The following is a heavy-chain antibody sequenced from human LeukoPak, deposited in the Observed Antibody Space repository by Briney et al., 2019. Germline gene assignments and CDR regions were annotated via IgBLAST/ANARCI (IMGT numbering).Heavy chain of an antibody. D-gene: IGHD6-13*01. CDR2: ISAYNGNT. V-gene: IGHV1-18*01. CDR3: ARGGGAAADYSYYYMDV. Sequence: GASVKVSCKASGYTFSSYGISWVRQAPGQGLEWMGWISAYNGNTNYARKLQGRVTMTTDTSTSTAYMELRSLRSDDTAVYYCARGGGAAADYSYYYMDVWGKGTTVTVSS. J-gene: IGHJ6*03. CDR1: GYTFSSYG.